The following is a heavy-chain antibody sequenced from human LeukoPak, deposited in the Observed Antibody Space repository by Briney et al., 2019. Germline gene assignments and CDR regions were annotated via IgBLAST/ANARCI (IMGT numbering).Heavy chain of an antibody. Sequence: GGSLRLSCTASGFSFSSFEMNWVRQAPGKGLEWVSHISSGGNTEYYVDSVRGRFTMSRDNAKNLLFLQMNSLRAEDTAVYYCARAYFDYWGQGTLVTVSS. CDR1: GFSFSSFE. J-gene: IGHJ4*02. CDR2: ISSGGNTE. CDR3: ARAYFDY. V-gene: IGHV3-48*03.